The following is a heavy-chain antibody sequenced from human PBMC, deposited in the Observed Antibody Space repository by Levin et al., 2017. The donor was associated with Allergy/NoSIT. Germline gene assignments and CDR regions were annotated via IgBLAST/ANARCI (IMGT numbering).Heavy chain of an antibody. V-gene: IGHV4-34*01. J-gene: IGHJ3*02. Sequence: SETLSLTCAVYGGSFSGYYWSWIRQPPGKGLEWIGEINHSGSTNYNPSLKSRVTISVDTSKNQFSLKLSSVTAADTAVYYCARGLSRLSPYSSSWYGKTDAFDSWGQGTMVTVSS. D-gene: IGHD6-13*01. CDR3: ARGLSRLSPYSSSWYGKTDAFDS. CDR1: GGSFSGYY. CDR2: INHSGST.